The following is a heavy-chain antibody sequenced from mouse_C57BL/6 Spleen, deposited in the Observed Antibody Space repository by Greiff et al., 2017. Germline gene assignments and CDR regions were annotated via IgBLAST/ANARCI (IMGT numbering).Heavy chain of an antibody. V-gene: IGHV14-2*01. CDR2: IDPEDGET. D-gene: IGHD1-1*01. Sequence: VQLKQSGAELVKPGASVKLSCTASGFNINDYYMHWVKQRTEQGLEWIGRIDPEDGETKYAPKFQGKATITADTSSNTADLQLSSLTSEDTAVYYGARVYYGPEDYLDGWGQGTTLTVSS. CDR3: ARVYYGPEDYLDG. CDR1: GFNINDYY. J-gene: IGHJ2*01.